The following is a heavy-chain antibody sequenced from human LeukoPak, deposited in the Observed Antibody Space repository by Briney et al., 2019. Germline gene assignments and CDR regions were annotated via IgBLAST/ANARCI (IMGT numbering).Heavy chain of an antibody. CDR2: ISGSGGST. J-gene: IGHJ5*02. CDR1: GFTFSSYA. V-gene: IGHV3-23*01. Sequence: PGGSLRLSCAASGFTFSSYAMSWVRQAPGKGLEWVSAISGSGGSTYYADSVKGRFTISRDNSKNTLYLQMNSLRAEDTAVYYCAKAYYDILTGYSQTWGQGTLVTVSS. CDR3: AKAYYDILTGYSQT. D-gene: IGHD3-9*01.